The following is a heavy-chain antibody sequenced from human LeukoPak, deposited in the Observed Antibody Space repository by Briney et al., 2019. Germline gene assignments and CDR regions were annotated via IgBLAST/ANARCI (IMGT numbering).Heavy chain of an antibody. V-gene: IGHV1-2*02. J-gene: IGHJ5*02. CDR2: INPNSGGT. D-gene: IGHD3-10*01. Sequence: ASVKVSCKASGYTFTGYYMHWVRQAPGQGLEWMGWINPNSGGTNYAQKFQGRVTMTRDTSISTAYMELSRLRSDDTAVYYCARPITNTYYYGSGSYEWLYWFDPWGQGTLVTVSS. CDR1: GYTFTGYY. CDR3: ARPITNTYYYGSGSYEWLYWFDP.